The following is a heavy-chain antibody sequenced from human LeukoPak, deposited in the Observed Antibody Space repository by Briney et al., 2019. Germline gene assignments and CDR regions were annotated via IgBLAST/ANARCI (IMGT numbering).Heavy chain of an antibody. Sequence: PSETLSLTCTVSGGSISSYYWSWIRQPPGKGLEWIGYIYYSGSTNYNPSLKSRVTMSVDTSKNQFSLKLSSVTAADTAVYYCARVRWLTGFDPWGQGTLVTVSS. CDR2: IYYSGST. J-gene: IGHJ5*02. D-gene: IGHD5-24*01. CDR3: ARVRWLTGFDP. V-gene: IGHV4-59*12. CDR1: GGSISSYY.